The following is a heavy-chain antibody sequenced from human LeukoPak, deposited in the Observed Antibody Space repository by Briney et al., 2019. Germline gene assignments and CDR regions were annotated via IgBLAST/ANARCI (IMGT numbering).Heavy chain of an antibody. CDR2: INTDGSRT. Sequence: PGGSLRLSCAVSGSTFKNYWMHWVRQAPGKGLVWVSRINTDGSRTNYADSVKGRFTISRDNAKNTLYLQMTSLRAEDTAVYYCAREGVGIKDLDYWGQGTLVTVSS. V-gene: IGHV3-74*01. CDR3: AREGVGIKDLDY. J-gene: IGHJ4*02. D-gene: IGHD1-26*01. CDR1: GSTFKNYW.